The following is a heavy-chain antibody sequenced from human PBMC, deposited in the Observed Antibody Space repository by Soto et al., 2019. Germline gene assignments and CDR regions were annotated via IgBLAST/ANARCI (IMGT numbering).Heavy chain of an antibody. J-gene: IGHJ5*02. CDR2: IYYSGST. Sequence: SETLSLTCTVSGGSISSSSYYWGWIRQPPGKGLEWIGSIYYSGSTYYNPSLKSRVTISVDTSKNQFSLKLSSVTAADTAVYYCARLGMGQLSFDPWGQGTLVTVSS. V-gene: IGHV4-39*01. CDR1: GGSISSSSYY. D-gene: IGHD6-6*01. CDR3: ARLGMGQLSFDP.